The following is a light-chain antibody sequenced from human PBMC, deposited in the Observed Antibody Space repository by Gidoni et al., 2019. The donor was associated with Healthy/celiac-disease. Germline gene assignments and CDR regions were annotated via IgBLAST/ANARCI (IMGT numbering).Light chain of an antibody. V-gene: IGKV1-39*01. J-gene: IGKJ2*01. CDR1: QSISSY. Sequence: DIQMTQSPSSLSASVGDRVTITCRASQSISSYLNWYQQKTGKAPKLLIYDAYILQSGVPSRFSGSGSGTDFTLTIRSLQPEYFATYYCQQSYSTPMYTFGQXTKLEIK. CDR3: QQSYSTPMYT. CDR2: DAY.